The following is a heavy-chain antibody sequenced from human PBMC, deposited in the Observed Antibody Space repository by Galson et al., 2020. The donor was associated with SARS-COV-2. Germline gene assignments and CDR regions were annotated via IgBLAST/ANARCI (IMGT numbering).Heavy chain of an antibody. V-gene: IGHV1-8*02. Sequence: GESLKISCKASGYTFTSYDINWVRQATGQGLEWMGWMNPNNGNTDYAQKFQGRVTMIRDTSISTAYMELSSLRYEDTAVYYCARMGIENDGLDPWGQGTLVTVSS. CDR1: GYTFTSYD. CDR2: MNPNNGNT. D-gene: IGHD1-26*01. J-gene: IGHJ5*02. CDR3: ARMGIENDGLDP.